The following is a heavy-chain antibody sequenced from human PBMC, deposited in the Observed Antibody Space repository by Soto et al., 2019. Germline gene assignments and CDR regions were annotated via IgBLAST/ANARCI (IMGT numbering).Heavy chain of an antibody. D-gene: IGHD6-19*01. Sequence: PSETLSLTCTVSGGSISSGGYYWSWIRQHPGKGLEWIGYIYYSGSTYYNLSLKSRVTISVDTSKNQFSLKLSSVTAADTAVYYCARAGGLGAVAVDYWGQGTLVTVSS. CDR3: ARAGGLGAVAVDY. V-gene: IGHV4-31*03. CDR2: IYYSGST. J-gene: IGHJ4*02. CDR1: GGSISSGGYY.